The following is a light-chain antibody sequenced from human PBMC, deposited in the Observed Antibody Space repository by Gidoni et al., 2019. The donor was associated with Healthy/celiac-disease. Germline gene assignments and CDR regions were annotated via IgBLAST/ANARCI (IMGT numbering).Light chain of an antibody. V-gene: IGKV1-39*01. Sequence: DIQMTQSPSSLSASVGDRVTITCRASQSISSYLNWYQQKPGKAPKLLIYAAHSLQSGVPSRFSGSGSGTDFTLTISSLQTEDFATYYCQQSYSTPYTFGQGTKLEIK. J-gene: IGKJ2*01. CDR2: AAH. CDR3: QQSYSTPYT. CDR1: QSISSY.